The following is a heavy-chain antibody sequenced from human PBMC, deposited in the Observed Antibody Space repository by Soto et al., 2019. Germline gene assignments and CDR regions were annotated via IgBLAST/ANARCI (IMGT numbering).Heavy chain of an antibody. V-gene: IGHV3-21*01. CDR2: ISSSSSYI. Sequence: GGSLRLSCAASGFTFSSYSMNWVRQAPGKGLEWVSSISSSSSYIYYADSVKGRFTISRDNAKNSLYLQMNSLRAEDTAVYYCARGPGDGRNWYFDLWGRGTLVTVSS. J-gene: IGHJ2*01. CDR3: ARGPGDGRNWYFDL. D-gene: IGHD7-27*01. CDR1: GFTFSSYS.